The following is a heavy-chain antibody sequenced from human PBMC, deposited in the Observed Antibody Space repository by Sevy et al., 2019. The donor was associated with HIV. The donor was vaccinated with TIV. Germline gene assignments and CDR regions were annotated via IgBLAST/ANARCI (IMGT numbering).Heavy chain of an antibody. J-gene: IGHJ4*02. D-gene: IGHD6-13*01. Sequence: GGSLRLSCAASGFTFSSYAMHWVRQAPGKGLERVAVISYDGSNKYYADSVKGRFTISRDNSKNTLYLQMNSLRAEDTAVYYCARGRIAAAEYYFDYWGQGTLVTVSS. V-gene: IGHV3-30-3*01. CDR3: ARGRIAAAEYYFDY. CDR1: GFTFSSYA. CDR2: ISYDGSNK.